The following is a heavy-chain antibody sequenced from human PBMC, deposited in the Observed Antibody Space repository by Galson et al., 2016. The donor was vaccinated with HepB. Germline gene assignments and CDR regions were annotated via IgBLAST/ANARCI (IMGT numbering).Heavy chain of an antibody. CDR3: LRGKSNSWYAYKRSYYYSMEV. J-gene: IGHJ6*02. CDR2: ISYSGAM. Sequence: SLRLSCAVSGFDFSRHEMNWVRQALGKGLEWVAHISYSGAMSYAASVKGRFSISRDNARDSLFLELSRLRVDDTGFYYCLRGKSNSWYAYKRSYYYSMEVWGRGTSVIVSS. CDR1: GFDFSRHE. D-gene: IGHD5-12*01. V-gene: IGHV3-48*03.